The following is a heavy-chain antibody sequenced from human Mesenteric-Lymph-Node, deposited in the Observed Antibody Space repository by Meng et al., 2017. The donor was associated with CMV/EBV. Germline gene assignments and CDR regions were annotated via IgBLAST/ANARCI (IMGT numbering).Heavy chain of an antibody. D-gene: IGHD2-2*02. CDR2: IRYDGSNK. V-gene: IGHV3-30*02. Sequence: GGSLRLSCAASGFTFSSYGMHWVRQAPGKGLEWVAFIRYDGSNKYYADSVKGRFTISRDNSKNTLYLQMNSLRAEDTAVYYCANDCSSTSCYTPLDYWGQGTLVTVSS. CDR3: ANDCSSTSCYTPLDY. CDR1: GFTFSSYG. J-gene: IGHJ4*02.